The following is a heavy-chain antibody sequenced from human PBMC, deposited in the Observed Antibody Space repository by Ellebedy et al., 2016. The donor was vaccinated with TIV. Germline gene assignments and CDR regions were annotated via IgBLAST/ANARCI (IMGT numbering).Heavy chain of an antibody. CDR2: INAGNGNT. Sequence: ASVKVSCKASGYTFTSYAMHWVRQPPAQRLEWMGWINAGNGNTKYSQNFQGRVTITRDTSASTAYMELSSLRSEDTAVYYCPRGGVVPAAMTLDPWGQGTLVTVSS. D-gene: IGHD2-2*01. V-gene: IGHV1-3*01. CDR3: PRGGVVPAAMTLDP. J-gene: IGHJ5*02. CDR1: GYTFTSYA.